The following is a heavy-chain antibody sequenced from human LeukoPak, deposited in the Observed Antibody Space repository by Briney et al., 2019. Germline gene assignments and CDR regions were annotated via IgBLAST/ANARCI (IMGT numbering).Heavy chain of an antibody. CDR1: GGSFSGYY. V-gene: IGHV4-34*01. J-gene: IGHJ3*02. CDR3: ARSLCTNGVCSDAFGI. D-gene: IGHD2-8*01. Sequence: PSETLSLTCAVYGGSFSGYYWSWIRQPPGKGLEWIGEINHSGSTNYNPSLKSRVTISVDTSKNQFSLKLSSVTAADTAVYYCARSLCTNGVCSDAFGIWGQGTMVTVSS. CDR2: INHSGST.